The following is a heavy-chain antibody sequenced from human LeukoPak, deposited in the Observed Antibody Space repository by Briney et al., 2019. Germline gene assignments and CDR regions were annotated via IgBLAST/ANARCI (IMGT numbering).Heavy chain of an antibody. Sequence: ASVKVSCKASGYTFTGYYMHWVRQAPGQGLEWMGWINPNSSGTNYAQKFQGRVTMTRDTSISTAYMELSRLRSDDTAVYYCARVSRTAYYYDSSGYYWFDPWGQGTLVTVSS. CDR2: INPNSSGT. CDR3: ARVSRTAYYYDSSGYYWFDP. CDR1: GYTFTGYY. J-gene: IGHJ5*02. V-gene: IGHV1-2*02. D-gene: IGHD3-22*01.